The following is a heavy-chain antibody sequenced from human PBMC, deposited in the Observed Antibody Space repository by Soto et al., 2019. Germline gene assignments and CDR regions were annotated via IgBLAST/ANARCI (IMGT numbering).Heavy chain of an antibody. V-gene: IGHV4-39*01. J-gene: IGHJ3*02. CDR3: ASPGGVAATEGAFDI. CDR2: IYYSGST. D-gene: IGHD2-15*01. CDR1: GGSISSSSYY. Sequence: SETLSLTCTVSGGSISSSSYYWGWIRQPPGKGLEWIGSIYYSGSTYYNPSLKSRVTISVDTSKNQFSLKLSSVAAADTAVYYCASPGGVAATEGAFDIWGQGTMVTVSS.